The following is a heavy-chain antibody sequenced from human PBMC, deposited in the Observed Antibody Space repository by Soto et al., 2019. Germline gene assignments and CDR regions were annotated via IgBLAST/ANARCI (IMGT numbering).Heavy chain of an antibody. CDR3: AKDREGDAGNEAN. Sequence: EVQLLESGGGLVQPGGSLRLSCVASGFSFSSYAMSWVRQAPGKGLEWVSVISGSDGSTYYADSVKGRFTISRDNSKNTLNLKRNGLRAEDTAVYYCAKDREGDAGNEANWGRETL. J-gene: IGHJ4*02. CDR1: GFSFSSYA. CDR2: ISGSDGST. V-gene: IGHV3-23*01. D-gene: IGHD1-1*01.